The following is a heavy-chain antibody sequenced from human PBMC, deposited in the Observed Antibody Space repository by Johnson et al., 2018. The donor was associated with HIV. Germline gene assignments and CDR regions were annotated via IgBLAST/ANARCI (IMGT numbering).Heavy chain of an antibody. J-gene: IGHJ3*02. CDR3: ARSATGTTADAFDI. D-gene: IGHD1-7*01. Sequence: VQLVESGGGLVQPGGSLRLSCAAYGFTVSSNYMSWVRQAPEKGLEWVSVIYSGGSTYYADSVKGRFTISRDNSKNTLYLQMNSLRAEDTAVYYCARSATGTTADAFDIWGQGTMVTVSS. CDR2: IYSGGST. CDR1: GFTVSSNY. V-gene: IGHV3-66*01.